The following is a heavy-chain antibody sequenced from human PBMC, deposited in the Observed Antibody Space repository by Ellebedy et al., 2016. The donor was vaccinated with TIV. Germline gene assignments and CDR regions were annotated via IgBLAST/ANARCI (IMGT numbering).Heavy chain of an antibody. V-gene: IGHV1-2*02. Sequence: ASVKVSXXAPGYTFIDYGIHWVRQAPGQGLDWVGRIHPNSGDTYYAQKFQGRVTMTRDTSISTVYMELSSLTSDDTAVYYCARDFYGSYEYWGQGTLVTVSS. J-gene: IGHJ4*02. CDR2: IHPNSGDT. CDR3: ARDFYGSYEY. CDR1: GYTFIDYG. D-gene: IGHD1-26*01.